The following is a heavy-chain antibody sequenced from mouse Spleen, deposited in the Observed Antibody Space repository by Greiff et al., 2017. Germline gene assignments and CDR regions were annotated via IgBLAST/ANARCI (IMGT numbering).Heavy chain of an antibody. D-gene: IGHD2-10*01. CDR3: ATRLLSNWYFDV. CDR2: INPNYGTT. J-gene: IGHJ1*01. CDR1: GYSFTDYN. Sequence: EVQLQQPGAELVKPGASVKLSCKASGYSFTDYNMNWVKQSNGKSLEWIGVINPNYGTTSYNQKFKGKATLTVDQSSSTAYMQLNSLTSEDSAVYYCATRLLSNWYFDVWGAGTTVTVSS. V-gene: IGHV1-39*01.